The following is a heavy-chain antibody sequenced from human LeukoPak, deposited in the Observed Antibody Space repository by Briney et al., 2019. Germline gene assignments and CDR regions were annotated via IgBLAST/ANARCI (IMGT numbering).Heavy chain of an antibody. D-gene: IGHD6-19*01. CDR1: GYTFTGYY. J-gene: IGHJ4*02. CDR3: ARDRSDSSGWSLDY. Sequence: GASVKVSFKASGYTFTGYYMHWVRQAPGQGLEWMGWINPNSGGTNYAQKFQGRVTMTRDTSISTAYMELSRLRSDDTAVYYCARDRSDSSGWSLDYWGQGTLVTVSS. CDR2: INPNSGGT. V-gene: IGHV1-2*02.